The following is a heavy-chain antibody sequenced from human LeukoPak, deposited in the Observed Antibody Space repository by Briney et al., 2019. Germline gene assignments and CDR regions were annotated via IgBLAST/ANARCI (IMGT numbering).Heavy chain of an antibody. V-gene: IGHV1-46*01. Sequence: ASVKVSCKASGYTFPSYYMHWVRQAPGQGLEWMGVINPSGGNTNSAQKFQGRVTMTRDTSTRTVYMELSSPRYEDTAVYYSTREGTCGAHGFAYWGQGSLITVPA. J-gene: IGHJ4*02. D-gene: IGHD3-10*01. CDR2: INPSGGNT. CDR1: GYTFPSYY. CDR3: TREGTCGAHGFAY.